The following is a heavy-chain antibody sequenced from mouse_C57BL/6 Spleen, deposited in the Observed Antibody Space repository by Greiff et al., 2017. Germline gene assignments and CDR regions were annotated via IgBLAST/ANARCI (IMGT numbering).Heavy chain of an antibody. V-gene: IGHV1-26*01. J-gene: IGHJ4*01. Sequence: EVQLQQSGPELVKPGASVKISCKASGYTFTDYYMNWVKQSHGKSLEWIGDINPNNGGTSYNQKFKGKATLTVDKSSSTAYMELRSLTSEDSAVYYCASHMDYWGQGTSVTVSS. CDR2: INPNNGGT. CDR3: ASHMDY. CDR1: GYTFTDYY.